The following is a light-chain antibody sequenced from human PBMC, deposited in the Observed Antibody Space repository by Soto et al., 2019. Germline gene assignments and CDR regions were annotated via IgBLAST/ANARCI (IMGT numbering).Light chain of an antibody. Sequence: EIVMTQSPATLSVSPGERATLSCRASQSVSDKSAWYQEKPGQAPRILIFGASTRATGIPARFSGSGSGTEFTLTISSLQPEDFAVYYCQQYKSWPYTFGQGTKVDIK. V-gene: IGKV3-15*01. J-gene: IGKJ2*01. CDR2: GAS. CDR1: QSVSDK. CDR3: QQYKSWPYT.